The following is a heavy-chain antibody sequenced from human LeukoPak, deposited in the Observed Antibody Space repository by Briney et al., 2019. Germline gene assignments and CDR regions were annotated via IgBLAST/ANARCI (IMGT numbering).Heavy chain of an antibody. Sequence: AGGSLRLSCAASGFTFSSYWMHWVRQAPGKGLVWVSRINSDGSSTNYADSVKGRFTISRDNAKNTLYLQMNSLRAEDTAVYYCARPMITFGGVIVLNAFDIWGQGTMVTVSS. CDR2: INSDGSST. D-gene: IGHD3-16*02. V-gene: IGHV3-74*01. CDR1: GFTFSSYW. J-gene: IGHJ3*02. CDR3: ARPMITFGGVIVLNAFDI.